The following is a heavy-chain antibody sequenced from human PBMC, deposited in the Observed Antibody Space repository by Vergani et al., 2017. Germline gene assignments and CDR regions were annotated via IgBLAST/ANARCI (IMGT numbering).Heavy chain of an antibody. Sequence: QVQLQQWGAGLLKPSETLSLTCAVYGGSFSGYYWSWIRQPPGKGLEWIGEINHSGSTNYNPSLKSRVTISVDTSKNQFSLKLSSVTAADTAVYYCARGPVPAAFVDPWGQGTLVTVSS. CDR3: ARGPVPAAFVDP. J-gene: IGHJ5*02. D-gene: IGHD2-2*01. CDR2: INHSGST. V-gene: IGHV4-34*01. CDR1: GGSFSGYY.